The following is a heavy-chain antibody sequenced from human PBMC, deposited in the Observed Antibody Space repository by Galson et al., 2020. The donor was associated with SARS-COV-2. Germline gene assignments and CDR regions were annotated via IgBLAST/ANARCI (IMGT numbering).Heavy chain of an antibody. CDR1: GVSIRSDS. CDR3: ARCLLPDTKGAFDV. CDR2: INVNGDT. Sequence: SETLSLTCTVSGVSIRSDSWSWIRQAAGKGLEYIGRINVNGDTNYTPSLRNRVTMSVDTSKSQFSLRLASVTAADTAVYYCARCLLPDTKGAFDVWGQGSMVTVSS. J-gene: IGHJ3*01. D-gene: IGHD2-2*01. V-gene: IGHV4-4*07.